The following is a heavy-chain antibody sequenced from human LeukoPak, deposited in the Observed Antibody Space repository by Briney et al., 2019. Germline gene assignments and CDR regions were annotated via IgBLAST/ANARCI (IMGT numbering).Heavy chain of an antibody. Sequence: SGGSLRLSCAASGFTFSSYWMSWVRQAPGKGLEWVSVIYSGGNTYYPDSVKGRFTISRDNSRNTLYLQMNSLRAEDTAVYYCARGTEGGFDFRGQGTLVTVSS. CDR1: GFTFSSYW. D-gene: IGHD1-14*01. CDR2: IYSGGNT. CDR3: ARGTEGGFDF. V-gene: IGHV3-53*01. J-gene: IGHJ4*02.